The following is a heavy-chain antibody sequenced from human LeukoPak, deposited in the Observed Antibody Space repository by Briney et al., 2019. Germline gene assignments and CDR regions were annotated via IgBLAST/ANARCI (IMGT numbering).Heavy chain of an antibody. V-gene: IGHV4-59*01. CDR3: ARGVQGRGGYNSGYFDY. J-gene: IGHJ4*02. D-gene: IGHD5-24*01. CDR2: IYYSGST. Sequence: SETLSLTCTVSGGSISSYYWSWIRQPPGKGLEWIGCIYYSGSTNYNPSLKSRVTISVDTSKNQFSLKLSSVTAADTAVYYCARGVQGRGGYNSGYFDYWGQGTLVTVSS. CDR1: GGSISSYY.